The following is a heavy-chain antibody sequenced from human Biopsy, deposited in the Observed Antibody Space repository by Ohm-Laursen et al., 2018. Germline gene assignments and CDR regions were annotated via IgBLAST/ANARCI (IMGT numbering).Heavy chain of an antibody. CDR3: ARLGSGDYFPTFFDF. V-gene: IGHV4-31*11. J-gene: IGHJ4*02. CDR1: GVSINGGRYY. D-gene: IGHD5-12*01. CDR2: IFYSANT. Sequence: SQTLSLTCVVSGVSINGGRYYWSWIRHHPGKGLEWIGNIFYSANTCYNPSLKSRVTISVDTSKNQFSLKLSSVTAADTAVYYCARLGSGDYFPTFFDFWGQGALVTVSS.